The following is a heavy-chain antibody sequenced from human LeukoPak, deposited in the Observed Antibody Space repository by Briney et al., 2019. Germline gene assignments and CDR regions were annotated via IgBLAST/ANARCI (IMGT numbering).Heavy chain of an antibody. CDR2: IYYSGST. Sequence: SETLSLTCTVSGGSISSSSYYWGWIRQPPGKGLEWIGSIYYSGSTYYNPSLMSRVTISVDTSKNQFSLRLSSVTAADTAVYYCARHHYYGSGSYPYNWFDPWGQGTLVTVSS. CDR3: ARHHYYGSGSYPYNWFDP. D-gene: IGHD3-10*01. CDR1: GGSISSSSYY. J-gene: IGHJ5*02. V-gene: IGHV4-39*01.